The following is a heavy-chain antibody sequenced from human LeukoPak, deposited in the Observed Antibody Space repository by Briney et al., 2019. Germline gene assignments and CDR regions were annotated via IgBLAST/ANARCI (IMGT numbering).Heavy chain of an antibody. CDR1: GFTFSSYA. J-gene: IGHJ4*02. D-gene: IGHD6-13*01. CDR2: ISYDGSNK. V-gene: IGHV3-30-3*01. Sequence: GGSLRLSCAASGFTFSSYAMHWVRQAPGKGLEWVAVISYDGSNKYYADSVKGRFTISRDNSKNTLYLQMNSLRAEDTAVYYCARYDSSSWCFDYWGQGTLVTVSS. CDR3: ARYDSSSWCFDY.